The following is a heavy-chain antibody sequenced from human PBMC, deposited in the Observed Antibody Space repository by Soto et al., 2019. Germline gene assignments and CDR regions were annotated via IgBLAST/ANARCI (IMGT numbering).Heavy chain of an antibody. V-gene: IGHV3-7*01. CDR3: ARGIVVVPAAPNSSDP. J-gene: IGHJ5*02. Sequence: GGSLRLSCAASGFTFSSYWMSWVRQAPGKGLEWVANIKQDGSEKYYVDSVKGRFTISRDNAKNSLYLQMNSLRAEDTAVYYCARGIVVVPAAPNSSDPWGQGPLVTVSS. D-gene: IGHD2-2*01. CDR1: GFTFSSYW. CDR2: IKQDGSEK.